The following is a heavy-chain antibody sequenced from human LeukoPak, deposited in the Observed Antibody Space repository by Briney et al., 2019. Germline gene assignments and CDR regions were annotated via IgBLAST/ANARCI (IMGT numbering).Heavy chain of an antibody. Sequence: GGSLRLPCAASGFTFSSYGMHWVRQAPGKGLEWVAVIWYDGSNKYYADSVKGRFTISRDNSKNTLYLQMNSLRAEDTAVYYCARDEYSSSWTYYFDYWGQGTLVTVSS. CDR3: ARDEYSSSWTYYFDY. CDR2: IWYDGSNK. CDR1: GFTFSSYG. J-gene: IGHJ4*02. V-gene: IGHV3-33*01. D-gene: IGHD6-13*01.